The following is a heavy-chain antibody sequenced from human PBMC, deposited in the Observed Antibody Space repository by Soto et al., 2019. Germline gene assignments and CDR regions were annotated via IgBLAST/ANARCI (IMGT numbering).Heavy chain of an antibody. V-gene: IGHV1-69*13. CDR1: GGTFSSYA. CDR3: ARGGRIQRNHYYYYGMDV. CDR2: IIPIFGTA. J-gene: IGHJ6*02. D-gene: IGHD5-18*01. Sequence: ASVKVSCKASGGTFSSYAISWVRQAPGQGLEWMGGIIPIFGTANYAQKFQGRVTITADESTSTAYMELSSLRSEDTAVYYCARGGRIQRNHYYYYGMDVWGQGTTVTVSS.